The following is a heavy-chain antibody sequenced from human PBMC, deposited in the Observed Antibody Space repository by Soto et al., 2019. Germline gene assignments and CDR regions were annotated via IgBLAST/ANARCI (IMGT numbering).Heavy chain of an antibody. CDR2: INAGNGNT. Sequence: ASVKVSCKASGYTFTSYAIHWVRQAPGQRLEWMGWINAGNGNTKYSQRFQGRVIITRDRSASTAYMEVSRVRSEDTAVYYCARDGSGITVAGTAIHYYYGMDVWGQGTTVTVSS. D-gene: IGHD6-19*01. J-gene: IGHJ6*02. CDR1: GYTFTSYA. V-gene: IGHV1-3*01. CDR3: ARDGSGITVAGTAIHYYYGMDV.